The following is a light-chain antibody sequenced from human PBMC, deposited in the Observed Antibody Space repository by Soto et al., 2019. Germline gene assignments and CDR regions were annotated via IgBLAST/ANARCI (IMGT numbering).Light chain of an antibody. Sequence: EKVITQSPSTLSVSPGERATLSCRASQSVSSNLAWYQQKPGQSPRLLMFRTSSRATGFPARFSGSGSGTEFNLTISSLQSEDFGVYYCQQYNNWPRATFGGRTNVDTK. CDR2: RTS. J-gene: IGKJ4*01. CDR3: QQYNNWPRAT. CDR1: QSVSSN. V-gene: IGKV3-15*01.